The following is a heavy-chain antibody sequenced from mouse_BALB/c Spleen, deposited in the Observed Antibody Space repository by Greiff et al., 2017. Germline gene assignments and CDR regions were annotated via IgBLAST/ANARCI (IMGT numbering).Heavy chain of an antibody. D-gene: IGHD2-1*01. J-gene: IGHJ2*01. V-gene: IGHV1S41*01. CDR2: IAPGSGST. CDR1: GYTFTSYW. CDR3: ARYYYGPRVPYYFDY. Sequence: DLVKPGASVKLSCKASGYTFTSYWINWIKQRPGQGLEWIGRIAPGSGSTYYNEMFKGKATLTVDTSSSTAYIQLSSLSSEDSAVYCCARYYYGPRVPYYFDYWGQGTTLTVSS.